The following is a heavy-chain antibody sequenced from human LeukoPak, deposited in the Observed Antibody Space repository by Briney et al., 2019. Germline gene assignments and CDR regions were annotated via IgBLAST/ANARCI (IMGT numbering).Heavy chain of an antibody. V-gene: IGHV4-4*07. J-gene: IGHJ4*01. CDR2: IYSSGTT. CDR1: GGSIRSYY. Sequence: PSETLSLTCTVSGGSIRSYYWSWIRQPAGKGLESIGRIYSSGTTNYNPSLKSRVTMSVDMSTNQFSLRLSSVTAADTAIYYCARDGYTASYYSLDYWGHGILVTVSS. CDR3: ARDGYTASYYSLDY. D-gene: IGHD1-26*01.